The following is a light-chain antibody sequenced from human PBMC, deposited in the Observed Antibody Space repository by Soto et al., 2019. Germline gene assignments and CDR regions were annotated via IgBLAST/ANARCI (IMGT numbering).Light chain of an antibody. V-gene: IGKV3-20*01. CDR2: GAS. J-gene: IGKJ4*01. Sequence: EVVLTQSPGTLSLSPGERATLSCRTSQSISSKFLAWYQQKPGQTPRLLIYGASNRATGIPDRFSGSGSGTDFTLTISRLEPEDFAVYYCQQYGSSLIFGGGTKVEIK. CDR1: QSISSKF. CDR3: QQYGSSLI.